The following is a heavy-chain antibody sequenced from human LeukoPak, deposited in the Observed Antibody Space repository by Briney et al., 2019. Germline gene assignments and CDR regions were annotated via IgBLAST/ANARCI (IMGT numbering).Heavy chain of an antibody. Sequence: PGGSLRLSCAASGLTFSSYAMSWVRQAPGKGLEWVSTIRGSGGSTYSADSVKGRFIISRDNSKNTLFLQMNSLRAEDTAVYYCAKGRSGFSNWFDPWGQGTLVTVSS. CDR2: IRGSGGST. J-gene: IGHJ5*02. V-gene: IGHV3-23*01. CDR1: GLTFSSYA. CDR3: AKGRSGFSNWFDP. D-gene: IGHD3-3*01.